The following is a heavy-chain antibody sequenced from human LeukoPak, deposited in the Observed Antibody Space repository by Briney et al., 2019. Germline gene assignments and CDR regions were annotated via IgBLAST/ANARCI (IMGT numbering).Heavy chain of an antibody. J-gene: IGHJ3*02. CDR2: ISGSGGST. CDR3: AKVGYSSGWYHGMGAFDI. D-gene: IGHD6-19*01. CDR1: GFTFSSYA. Sequence: GGSLRLSCAASGFTFSSYAMSWVRQAPGKGLDWVSAISGSGGSTYYAASVKGRFTISRDNSKNTLYLQMNSLRAEDTAVYYCAKVGYSSGWYHGMGAFDIWGQGTMVTVSS. V-gene: IGHV3-23*01.